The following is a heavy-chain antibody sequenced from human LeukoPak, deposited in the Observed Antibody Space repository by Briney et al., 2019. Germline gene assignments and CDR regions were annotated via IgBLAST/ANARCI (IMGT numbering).Heavy chain of an antibody. CDR1: GGTFSSYA. J-gene: IGHJ4*02. CDR3: ARDRYDERRGNQYYFDY. CDR2: IIPIFGTA. D-gene: IGHD1-1*01. V-gene: IGHV1-69*05. Sequence: SVKVSCKSSGGTFSSYAISWVRQAPGQGLEWMGGIIPIFGTANYAQKFQGRVTITTDESTSTAYMELSSLRSEDTAVYYCARDRYDERRGNQYYFDYWGQGTLVTVSS.